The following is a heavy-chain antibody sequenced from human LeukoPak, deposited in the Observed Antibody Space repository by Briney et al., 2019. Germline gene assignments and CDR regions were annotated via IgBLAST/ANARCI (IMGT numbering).Heavy chain of an antibody. D-gene: IGHD3-10*01. CDR1: GYTFTGYG. CDR3: ARPYGSGSYYNAPLDY. V-gene: IGHV1-18*04. J-gene: IGHJ4*02. Sequence: ASVKVSCKASGYTFTGYGISWVRQAPGQGLEWIGWISAYNGNTKSAQKLQGRVTTTTDTSTSTAYMELRRLRSDDTAVYCCARPYGSGSYYNAPLDYWGQGTRVTVSS. CDR2: ISAYNGNT.